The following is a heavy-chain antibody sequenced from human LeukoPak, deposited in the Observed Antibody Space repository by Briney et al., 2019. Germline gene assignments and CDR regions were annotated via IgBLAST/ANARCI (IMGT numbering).Heavy chain of an antibody. D-gene: IGHD2-2*02. CDR2: IIPIFGTA. Sequence: SVKVSCKASGGTFSSYAISWVRQAPGQGLEWMGGIIPIFGTANYAQKFQGRVTITADESTSTAYMELSSLRSEDTAVYYCARVVVPAAIPVDPWGQGTLVTASS. J-gene: IGHJ5*02. CDR1: GGTFSSYA. V-gene: IGHV1-69*13. CDR3: ARVVVPAAIPVDP.